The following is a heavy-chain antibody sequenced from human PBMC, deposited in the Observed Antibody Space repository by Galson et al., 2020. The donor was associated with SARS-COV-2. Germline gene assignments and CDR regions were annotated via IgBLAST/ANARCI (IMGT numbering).Heavy chain of an antibody. D-gene: IGHD3-3*01. CDR2: MFHSGIT. Sequence: SETLSLTCTVSGDSTSNYYWSWIRQPPGKGLEWIGYMFHSGITNYNPALKSRVTMSVDTSKNQFPLRLTSVTAADTALYYCARLYDHFYYYMDVWGKGTTATVSS. CDR1: GDSTSNYY. CDR3: ARLYDHFYYYMDV. J-gene: IGHJ6*03. V-gene: IGHV4-59*01.